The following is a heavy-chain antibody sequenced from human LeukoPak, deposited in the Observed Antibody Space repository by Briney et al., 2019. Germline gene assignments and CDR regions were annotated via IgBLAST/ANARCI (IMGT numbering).Heavy chain of an antibody. D-gene: IGHD1-26*01. V-gene: IGHV4-34*01. CDR2: INHSGST. CDR1: GGSFSGYY. CDR3: ARVGATPVDY. Sequence: SETLSLTCAVYGGSFSGYYWSWIRQLPGKGLEWIGEINHSGSTNYNPSLKSRVTISVDTSKNQFSLKLSSVTAADTAVYYCARVGATPVDYWGQGTLVTVSS. J-gene: IGHJ4*02.